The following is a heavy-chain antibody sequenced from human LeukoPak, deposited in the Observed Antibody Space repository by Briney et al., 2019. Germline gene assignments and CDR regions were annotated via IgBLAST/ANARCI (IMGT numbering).Heavy chain of an antibody. J-gene: IGHJ4*02. Sequence: ASVKVSCKASGYTFTSYGISWVRQAPGQGLEWMGWISAYNGNTNYAQKFQGRVAMTRDTSISTAYMELSRLRSDDTAVYYCARVEEIFGVVMAIDYWGQGTLVTVSS. V-gene: IGHV1-18*01. CDR2: ISAYNGNT. CDR3: ARVEEIFGVVMAIDY. D-gene: IGHD3-3*01. CDR1: GYTFTSYG.